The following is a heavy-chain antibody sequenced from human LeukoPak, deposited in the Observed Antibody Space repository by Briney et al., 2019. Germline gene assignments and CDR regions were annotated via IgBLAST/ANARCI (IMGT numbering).Heavy chain of an antibody. Sequence: SVKVSCKASGGTFSSYAISWVRQAPGQGLEWMGGIIPIFGTANYAQKFQGRVTITADKSTSTAYMELSSLRSEDTAVYYCARDQYGRSGYMDVWGKGTTVTVSS. D-gene: IGHD2/OR15-2a*01. V-gene: IGHV1-69*06. J-gene: IGHJ6*03. CDR1: GGTFSSYA. CDR2: IIPIFGTA. CDR3: ARDQYGRSGYMDV.